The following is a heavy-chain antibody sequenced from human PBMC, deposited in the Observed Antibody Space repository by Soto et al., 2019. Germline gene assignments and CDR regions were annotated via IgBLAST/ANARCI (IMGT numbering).Heavy chain of an antibody. CDR2: IVVGSGNT. CDR3: AAAQYTRELRIAFDI. D-gene: IGHD1-26*01. V-gene: IGHV1-58*01. Sequence: SVKVSCKASGFTSTSSAVQWVRQARGQRLEWIGWIVVGSGNTNYAQKFQERVTITRDMSTSTAYMELSSLRSEDTAVYYCAAAQYTRELRIAFDIWGQGTMVTV. J-gene: IGHJ3*02. CDR1: GFTSTSSA.